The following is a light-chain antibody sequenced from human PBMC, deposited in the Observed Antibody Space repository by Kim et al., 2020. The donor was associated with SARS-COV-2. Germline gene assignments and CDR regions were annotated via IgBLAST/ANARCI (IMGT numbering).Light chain of an antibody. V-gene: IGKV1-39*01. Sequence: DIEMTQSPSSLPASVGDRVTITCRASQTITTFLNWYQQKPGKAPKPLIYAASNLQSGVPSRFSGSGSGTDFTLTISSLQPEDFATYYCQHTYSVPRKFGQGTKVGIK. CDR1: QTITTF. CDR2: AAS. CDR3: QHTYSVPRK. J-gene: IGKJ1*01.